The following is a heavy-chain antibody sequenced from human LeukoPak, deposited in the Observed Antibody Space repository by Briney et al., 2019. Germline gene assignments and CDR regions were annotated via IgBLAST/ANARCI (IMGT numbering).Heavy chain of an antibody. Sequence: PSETLSLTCTVSGDSMRSFYWGWIRQAPGKGLEWIGFISHSGYTSYSPSLKSRVAISVATSKRHFSLRLSSMTAADTAIYYCARGLNDNGGMFFDSWAQGNLVTVSS. CDR3: ARGLNDNGGMFFDS. CDR2: ISHSGYT. J-gene: IGHJ5*01. V-gene: IGHV4-59*01. D-gene: IGHD4-23*01. CDR1: GDSMRSFY.